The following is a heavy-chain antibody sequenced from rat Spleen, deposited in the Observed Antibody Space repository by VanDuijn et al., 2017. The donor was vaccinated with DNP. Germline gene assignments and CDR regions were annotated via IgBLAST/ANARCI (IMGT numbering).Heavy chain of an antibody. Sequence: EVQLQESGSGLVKPSQSLSLTCSVTGYSITSNYWGWIRKFPGNKMEYIGHISYSGSTNYNPSLKSQISITRDTSQNHFFLHLNSVTSEDTATYYCARWTRYFDYWGQGVMVTISS. CDR1: GYSITSNY. J-gene: IGHJ2*01. CDR3: ARWTRYFDY. D-gene: IGHD1-7*01. V-gene: IGHV3-1*01. CDR2: ISYSGST.